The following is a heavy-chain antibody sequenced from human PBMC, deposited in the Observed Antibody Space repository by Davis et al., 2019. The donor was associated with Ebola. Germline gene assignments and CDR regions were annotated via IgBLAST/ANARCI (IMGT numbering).Heavy chain of an antibody. CDR3: AGCGGSTYYYYGMDV. J-gene: IGHJ6*02. CDR2: INHSGST. Sequence: SETLSLTCAVYGGSFSGYYWSWIRQPPGKGLEWIGEINHSGSTNYNPSLKSRVTISVDTSKNQFSLKLSSVTAADTAVYYCAGCGGSTYYYYGMDVWGQGTTVTVSS. V-gene: IGHV4-34*01. CDR1: GGSFSGYY. D-gene: IGHD3-16*01.